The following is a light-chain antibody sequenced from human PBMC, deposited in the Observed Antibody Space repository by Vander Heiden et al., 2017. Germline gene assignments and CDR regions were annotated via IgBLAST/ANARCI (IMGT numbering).Light chain of an antibody. CDR2: GAS. Sequence: EIVMTQSPATLSVSPGERATLSCRASQSVSSNLAWYQQKPGQAPRLLIYGASTRDTGIPARFSGSGSGTEFTLTISSLKYEEFAVYYCQQDNKWPPYTFGQGTKMEIK. CDR3: QQDNKWPPYT. J-gene: IGKJ2*01. CDR1: QSVSSN. V-gene: IGKV3-15*01.